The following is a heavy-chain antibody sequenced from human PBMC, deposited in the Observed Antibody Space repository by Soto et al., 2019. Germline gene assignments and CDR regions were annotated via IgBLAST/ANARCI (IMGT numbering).Heavy chain of an antibody. J-gene: IGHJ6*02. Sequence: SVKVSCKASGGTFSSYAISWVRQAPGQGLEWMGGIIPIFGTANYAQKFQGRVTITADESTSTAYMELSSLRSEDTAVYYCARDRFGSSWYNPISHSYYYYGMDVWGQGTTVTVSS. CDR3: ARDRFGSSWYNPISHSYYYYGMDV. D-gene: IGHD6-13*01. CDR2: IIPIFGTA. V-gene: IGHV1-69*13. CDR1: GGTFSSYA.